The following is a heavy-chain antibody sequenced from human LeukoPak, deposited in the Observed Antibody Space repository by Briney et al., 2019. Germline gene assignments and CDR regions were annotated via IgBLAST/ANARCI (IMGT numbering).Heavy chain of an antibody. CDR3: ARDRDGLLGGFDY. Sequence: SVKVSCKASGGTFSSYAISWVRQAPGQGLEWMGGIIPIFGTANYAQRFQGRVTITTDESTSTAYMELSSLRSEDTAVYYCARDRDGLLGGFDYWGQGTLVTVSS. CDR2: IIPIFGTA. CDR1: GGTFSSYA. D-gene: IGHD5-24*01. J-gene: IGHJ4*02. V-gene: IGHV1-69*05.